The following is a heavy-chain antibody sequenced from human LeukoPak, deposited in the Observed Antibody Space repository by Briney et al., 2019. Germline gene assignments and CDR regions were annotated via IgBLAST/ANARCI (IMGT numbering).Heavy chain of an antibody. D-gene: IGHD1-26*01. Sequence: PSGTLSLTCTVSGGSISSGSYYWSWIRQPAGKGLEWIGRIYTSGSTNYNPSLKSRVTISVDTSKNQFSLKLSSVTAADTAVYYCARAVGATGTFGYWGQGTLVTVSS. J-gene: IGHJ4*02. CDR3: ARAVGATGTFGY. CDR2: IYTSGST. V-gene: IGHV4-61*02. CDR1: GGSISSGSYY.